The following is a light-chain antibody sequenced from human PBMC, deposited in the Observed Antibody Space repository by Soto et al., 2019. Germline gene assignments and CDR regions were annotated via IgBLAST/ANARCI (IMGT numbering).Light chain of an antibody. V-gene: IGKV1-39*01. Sequence: IQMTQSPSSLSASVVDRVTVTCRASQSIRNYVNWYQQKPGKAPKVLIYAASTLQSGVPSRFSGSGSGTDFTLTINSLQPEDLATYYCQQSYSTPITFGQGTRLEI. CDR3: QQSYSTPIT. J-gene: IGKJ5*01. CDR2: AAS. CDR1: QSIRNY.